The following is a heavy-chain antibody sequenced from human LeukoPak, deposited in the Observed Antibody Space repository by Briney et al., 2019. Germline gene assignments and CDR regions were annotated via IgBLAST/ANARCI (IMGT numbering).Heavy chain of an antibody. CDR2: IYYSGST. Sequence: SETLSLTCTVSGGSISSYYWSWIRQPPGKGLEWIGYIYYSGSTNYNPSLKSRVTISVDTSKNQFSLKLSSVTAADTAVYYCARETITMVRGALFDYWGQGTLVTVSS. V-gene: IGHV4-59*01. D-gene: IGHD3-10*01. J-gene: IGHJ4*02. CDR1: GGSISSYY. CDR3: ARETITMVRGALFDY.